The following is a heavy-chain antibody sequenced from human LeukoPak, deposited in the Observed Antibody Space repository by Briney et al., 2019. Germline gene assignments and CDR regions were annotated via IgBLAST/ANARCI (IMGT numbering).Heavy chain of an antibody. CDR2: IIPIFGTA. D-gene: IGHD2-2*02. Sequence: SSVKVSCKAFGGTFSSYAISWVRQAPGQGLEWMGGIIPIFGTANYAQKFQGRVTITTDESTSTAYMELSSLRSEDTAVYYCARDSKACSSTSCYRRFDPWGQGTLVTVSS. J-gene: IGHJ5*02. CDR3: ARDSKACSSTSCYRRFDP. V-gene: IGHV1-69*05. CDR1: GGTFSSYA.